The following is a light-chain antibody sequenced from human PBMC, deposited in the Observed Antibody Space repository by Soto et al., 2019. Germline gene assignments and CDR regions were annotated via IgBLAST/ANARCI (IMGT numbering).Light chain of an antibody. CDR3: LQYHKSRT. Sequence: ETVMTQSPATLSVSLGERATLSCRASQGVSTDLAWYQQKPGQAPRLLIYGESTRATDIPARFRGRGSGREFTLTISSPQSEDYAVYYRLQYHKSRTFGQGTKVDIK. V-gene: IGKV3-15*01. CDR1: QGVSTD. J-gene: IGKJ1*01. CDR2: GES.